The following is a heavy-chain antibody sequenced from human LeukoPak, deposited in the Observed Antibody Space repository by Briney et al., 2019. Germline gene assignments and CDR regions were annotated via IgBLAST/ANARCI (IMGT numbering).Heavy chain of an antibody. V-gene: IGHV3-73*01. CDR2: IRSKAHSYAT. CDR1: GFTFGGSA. CDR3: TRGHGDYDYYYGMDV. D-gene: IGHD4-17*01. Sequence: GGSLRLSCAASGFTFGGSAIHWVRQASGKGLEWVGRIRSKAHSYATPYAASVKGRFTISRDDSKNTAYLQMNSLKTEDTAVYYCTRGHGDYDYYYGMDVWGQGTTVTVSS. J-gene: IGHJ6*02.